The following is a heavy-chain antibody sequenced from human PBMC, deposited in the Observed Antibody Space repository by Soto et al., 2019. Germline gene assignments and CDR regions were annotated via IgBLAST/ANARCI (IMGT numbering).Heavy chain of an antibody. V-gene: IGHV3-74*01. CDR3: ARAGDFWSGSLPLDAFDI. CDR1: GFTFSSYW. J-gene: IGHJ3*02. CDR2: INSDGSST. Sequence: GGSLRLSCAASGFTFSSYWMHWVRQAPGKGLVWVSRINSDGSSTSYADSVKGRFTISRDNAKNTLYLQMNSLRAEDTAVYYCARAGDFWSGSLPLDAFDIWGQGTMVTVSS. D-gene: IGHD3-3*01.